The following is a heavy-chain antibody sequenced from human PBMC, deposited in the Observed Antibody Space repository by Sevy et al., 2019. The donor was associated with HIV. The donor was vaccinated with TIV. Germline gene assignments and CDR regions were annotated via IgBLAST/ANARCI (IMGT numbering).Heavy chain of an antibody. CDR2: IWYDGSNK. V-gene: IGHV3-33*01. CDR3: ARDFGHEKDTGEYYFDY. Sequence: GGSLRLSCAASGFTFSSYGMHWVRQAPGKGLEWVAVIWYDGSNKYYADSVKGRFTISRDNSKNTLYLQMNSLRAEDTAVYYCARDFGHEKDTGEYYFDYWGQGTLVTVSS. CDR1: GFTFSSYG. D-gene: IGHD3-16*01. J-gene: IGHJ4*02.